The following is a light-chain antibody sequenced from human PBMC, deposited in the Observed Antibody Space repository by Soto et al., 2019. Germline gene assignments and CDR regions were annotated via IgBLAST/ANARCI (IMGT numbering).Light chain of an antibody. Sequence: SVLTQPASVSESPGQSITISCTGTSSDVGAYIYVSWYQQHPGKAPKLMIYDITNRPSGVSNRFSGSKSGNTASLTISGLQAEDEADYYCVSFTTSSSYVFGTGTKLTVL. CDR2: DIT. CDR3: VSFTTSSSYV. CDR1: SSDVGAYIY. J-gene: IGLJ1*01. V-gene: IGLV2-14*01.